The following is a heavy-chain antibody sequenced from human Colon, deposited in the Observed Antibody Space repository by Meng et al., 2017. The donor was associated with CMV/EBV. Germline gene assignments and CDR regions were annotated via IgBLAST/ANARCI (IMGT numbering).Heavy chain of an antibody. D-gene: IGHD3-3*01. CDR2: INPVTGDT. V-gene: IGHV1-2*02. CDR3: ATFGGDFDY. J-gene: IGHJ4*02. Sequence: QVQVVQSGAEVKAPGASVKVPCKTSGYTFNGYFMHWVRQAPGQGLEWMGWINPVTGDTSYAQKFQVRVTMTRDTSISTAYMELSSLRSDDTAVYYCATFGGDFDYWGQGTLVTVSS. CDR1: GYTFNGYF.